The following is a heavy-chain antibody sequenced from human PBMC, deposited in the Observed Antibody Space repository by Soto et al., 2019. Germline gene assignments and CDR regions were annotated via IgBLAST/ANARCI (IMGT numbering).Heavy chain of an antibody. CDR3: ARTRGYSYGYGHYFDY. CDR1: GYTFTGYY. Sequence: ASVKVSCKASGYTFTGYYMHWVRQAPGQGLEWMGWINPNSGGTNYAQKFQGWVTMTRDTSISTAYMELSRLRSDDTAVYYCARTRGYSYGYGHYFDYWGLGTLVTVSS. D-gene: IGHD5-18*01. V-gene: IGHV1-2*04. CDR2: INPNSGGT. J-gene: IGHJ4*02.